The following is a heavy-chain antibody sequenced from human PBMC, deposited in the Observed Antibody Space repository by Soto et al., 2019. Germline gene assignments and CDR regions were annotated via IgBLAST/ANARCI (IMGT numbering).Heavy chain of an antibody. V-gene: IGHV4-59*01. CDR3: ARGYYFWSLIRYYGMDV. J-gene: IGHJ6*04. D-gene: IGHD3-3*01. CDR1: GGSISSYY. Sequence: SETLSLTCTVSGGSISSYYWSWIRQPPGKGLERIGYIYYSGSTNYNPSLKSRDTISVDTSNNQFSLKLSSVTAADTAVYYCARGYYFWSLIRYYGMDVWGKGTTVTVSS. CDR2: IYYSGST.